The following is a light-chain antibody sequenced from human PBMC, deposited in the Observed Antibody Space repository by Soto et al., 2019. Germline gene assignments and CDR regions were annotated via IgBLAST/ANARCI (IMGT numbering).Light chain of an antibody. CDR3: QQYNSYRT. V-gene: IGKV1-5*03. CDR2: KAS. CDR1: QSISSW. J-gene: IGKJ1*01. Sequence: DIQMTQSPSTLSASVGDRVTITCRASQSISSWLAWYQQKPGKAPKLLIYKASSLESGVPSSFSGSGPGTEFTLTISSLQPDDFATYYCQQYNSYRTFGQGTKVEIK.